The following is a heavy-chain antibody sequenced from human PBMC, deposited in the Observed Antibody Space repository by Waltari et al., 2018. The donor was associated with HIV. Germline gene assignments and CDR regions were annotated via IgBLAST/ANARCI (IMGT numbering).Heavy chain of an antibody. D-gene: IGHD2-15*01. Sequence: QVQLQHSPSQFKKPGTSVKISCQSSENAFSGIVINWVRQAPGQGLEWIGLIDTKTGSPTYAQVFSGLLILSLDTSVTTSYLQISALKTNDTATYYCAEGYGAFDFDYWGQGTLITVSP. CDR3: AEGYGAFDFDY. V-gene: IGHV7-4-1*02. CDR2: IDTKTGSP. J-gene: IGHJ4*02. CDR1: ENAFSGIV.